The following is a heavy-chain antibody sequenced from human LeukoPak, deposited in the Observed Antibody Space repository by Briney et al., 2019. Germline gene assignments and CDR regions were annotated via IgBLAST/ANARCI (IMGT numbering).Heavy chain of an antibody. CDR3: AGTWEGEYSSSWYFPRYFDY. J-gene: IGHJ4*02. CDR1: GGSISSYY. Sequence: SETLSLTCTVSGGSISSYYWSWIRQPPGKGLEWIGYIYYSGSTNYNPSLKSRVTISVDTSKNQFSLKLSSVTAADTAVYYCAGTWEGEYSSSWYFPRYFDYWGQGTLVTVSS. V-gene: IGHV4-59*08. CDR2: IYYSGST. D-gene: IGHD6-13*01.